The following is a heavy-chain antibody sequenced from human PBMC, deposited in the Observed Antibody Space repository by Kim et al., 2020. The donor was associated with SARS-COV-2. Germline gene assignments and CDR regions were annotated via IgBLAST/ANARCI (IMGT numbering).Heavy chain of an antibody. CDR1: GGTFSSYA. CDR3: ANTTVFWGNWFDP. V-gene: IGHV1-69*13. J-gene: IGHJ5*02. CDR2: IIPIFGTA. Sequence: SVKVSCKASGGTFSSYAISWVRQAPGQGLEWMGGIIPIFGTANYAQKFQGRVTITADESTSTAYMELSSLRSEDTAVYYCANTTVFWGNWFDPWGQGTLVTVSS. D-gene: IGHD3-16*01.